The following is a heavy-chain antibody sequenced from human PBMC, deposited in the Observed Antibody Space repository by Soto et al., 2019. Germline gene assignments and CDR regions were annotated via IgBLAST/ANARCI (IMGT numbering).Heavy chain of an antibody. CDR1: GHTFTRYG. V-gene: IGHV1-18*01. CDR2: ISGYNGDA. CDR3: AKNGQPPYYYYGLDV. Sequence: GASVKVSCKASGHTFTRYGISWVRQAPGQGLEWMGWISGYNGDANYAQSFQGRVSMTIDTSTTTAYMELRTLTPDDTAVYYCAKNGQPPYYYYGLDVWGQGTTVTVSS. D-gene: IGHD2-8*01. J-gene: IGHJ6*02.